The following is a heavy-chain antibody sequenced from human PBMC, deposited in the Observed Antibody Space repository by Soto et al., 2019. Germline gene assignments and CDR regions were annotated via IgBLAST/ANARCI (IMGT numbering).Heavy chain of an antibody. J-gene: IGHJ5*02. CDR2: MNPNSGNT. D-gene: IGHD3-3*01. Sequence: GASVKVSCKASGYTFPSYDINWVRQATGQGLERMGWMNPNSGNTGYAQKFQGRVTTTRNTSISTAYMELSSLRSEDTAVYYCARRPRRYYDFWSCYFNAMWFDPWGQGTLVTVST. CDR1: GYTFPSYD. V-gene: IGHV1-8*01. CDR3: ARRPRRYYDFWSCYFNAMWFDP.